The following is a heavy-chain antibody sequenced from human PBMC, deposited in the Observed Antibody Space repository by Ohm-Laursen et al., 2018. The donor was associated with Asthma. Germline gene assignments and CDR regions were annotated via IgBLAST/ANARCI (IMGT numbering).Heavy chain of an antibody. CDR3: ARGRWTFDY. CDR1: GFTFSTQS. D-gene: IGHD4-23*01. V-gene: IGHV3-48*01. CDR2: ISPSSSPI. J-gene: IGHJ4*02. Sequence: SLRLSCAASGFTFSTQSMNWVRQAPGKGLEWVAYISPSSSPIYYGGSVQGRFTISRDNARNSLYLQMNSLRAEDTAVYYCARGRWTFDYWGQGTLVTVSS.